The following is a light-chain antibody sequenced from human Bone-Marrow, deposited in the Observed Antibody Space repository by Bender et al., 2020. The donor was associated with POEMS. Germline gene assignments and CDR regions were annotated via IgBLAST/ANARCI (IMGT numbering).Light chain of an antibody. CDR1: NSDVGGYNY. Sequence: QSALTQPASVSGSPGQSITISCTGTNSDVGGYNYVSWYQQHPGKAPKLLIYDVGNRPSGVSNRFSGSKSGNTASLTISGLQAEDEADYYCSSYTSSSTPLFGGGTKLTVL. CDR2: DVG. V-gene: IGLV2-14*01. J-gene: IGLJ2*01. CDR3: SSYTSSSTPL.